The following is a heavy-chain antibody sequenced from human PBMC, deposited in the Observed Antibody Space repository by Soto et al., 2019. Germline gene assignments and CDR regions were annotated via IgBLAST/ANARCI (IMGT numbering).Heavy chain of an antibody. CDR1: GFTFSPYW. J-gene: IGHJ5*02. V-gene: IGHV3-74*01. Sequence: GGSLRLSCAASGFTFSPYWMHWVRQTPGKGLVWVSRINSEGNTIYADSVKGRFTISRDNAKNMLFLQMTSLTAEDTAVYFCARGSNTAFDPWGQGTLVTVSS. D-gene: IGHD2-21*02. CDR2: INSEGNT. CDR3: ARGSNTAFDP.